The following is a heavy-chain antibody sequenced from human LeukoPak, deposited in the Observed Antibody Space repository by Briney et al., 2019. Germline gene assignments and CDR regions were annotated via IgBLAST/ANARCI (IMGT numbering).Heavy chain of an antibody. CDR2: IKSNVGTT. J-gene: IGHJ4*02. Sequence: ASVKFSCKTSGYTFITYHIHWVRQAPGQGLEWMGMIKSNVGTTHYAQKFQGRLTVTSDTSTSTVYMELSSLTSEDTAVYYCTRESDSTFYFDFWGQGTLVTVSS. CDR1: GYTFITYH. CDR3: TRESDSTFYFDF. V-gene: IGHV1-46*01. D-gene: IGHD2-2*01.